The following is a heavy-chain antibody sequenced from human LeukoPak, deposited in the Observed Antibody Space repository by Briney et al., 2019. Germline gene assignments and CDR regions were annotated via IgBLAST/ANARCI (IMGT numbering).Heavy chain of an antibody. Sequence: GGSLRLSCAASGFTFSSYWMSWVRQAPGKGLEWVSVIYSGGSTYYADSVKGRFTISRHNSKNTLYLQMNSLRAEDTAVYYCARFGVYSGYDYGIDYWGQGTLVTVSS. CDR2: IYSGGST. CDR1: GFTFSSYW. J-gene: IGHJ4*02. D-gene: IGHD5-12*01. CDR3: ARFGVYSGYDYGIDY. V-gene: IGHV3-53*04.